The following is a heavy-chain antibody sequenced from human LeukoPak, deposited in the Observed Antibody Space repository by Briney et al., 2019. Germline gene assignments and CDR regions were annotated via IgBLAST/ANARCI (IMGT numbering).Heavy chain of an antibody. D-gene: IGHD4-11*01. V-gene: IGHV3-30*03. CDR1: GFTFSSYG. CDR3: ADSNYWYPVDY. CDR2: ISYDGSNK. J-gene: IGHJ4*02. Sequence: GGSLSLSCAASGFTFSSYGMHWVRQAPGKGLEWVAVISYDGSNKYYADSVKGRFTISRDNSKNTLYLQMNSLRAEDTAVYYCADSNYWYPVDYWGQGTLVTAPS.